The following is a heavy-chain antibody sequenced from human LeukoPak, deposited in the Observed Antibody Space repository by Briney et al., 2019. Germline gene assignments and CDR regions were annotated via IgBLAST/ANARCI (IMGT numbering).Heavy chain of an antibody. CDR2: IYYSGST. CDR3: ARRGKAAAGTGWFDP. V-gene: IGHV4-59*01. Sequence: SETLSLTCTVSGGSISSYYWSRIRPPPGKGLEWIGYIYYSGSTNYNPSLKSRVTISVDTSKNQFSLKLSSVTAADTAVYYCARRGKAAAGTGWFDPWGQGTLVTVSS. D-gene: IGHD6-13*01. J-gene: IGHJ5*02. CDR1: GGSISSYY.